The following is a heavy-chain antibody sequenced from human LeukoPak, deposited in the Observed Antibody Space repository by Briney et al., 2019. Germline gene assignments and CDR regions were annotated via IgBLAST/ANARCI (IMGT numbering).Heavy chain of an antibody. CDR1: GFTFSSYS. D-gene: IGHD3-10*01. CDR3: ARASTYYYGSGEDFDY. CDR2: ISSSSSYI. Sequence: GGSLRLSCAASGFTFSSYSMNWVRHAPGKGLEWVSSISSSSSYIYYADSVKGRFTISRDNAKNSLYLQMNSLRAEDTAVYYCARASTYYYGSGEDFDYWGQGTLVTVSS. V-gene: IGHV3-21*01. J-gene: IGHJ4*02.